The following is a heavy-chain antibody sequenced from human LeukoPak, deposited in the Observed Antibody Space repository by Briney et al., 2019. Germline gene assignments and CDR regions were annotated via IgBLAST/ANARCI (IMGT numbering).Heavy chain of an antibody. D-gene: IGHD3-22*01. CDR1: GGSISSYY. Sequence: SETLSLTCTVSGGSISSYYWSWIRQPAGKGLEWIGRIYTSGSTNYNPSLKSRVTMSVDTSKNQFSLKLTSVTAAGTAVYYFARDRYYYNGSGYTPLAYGGQGPLVTVSS. CDR2: IYTSGST. CDR3: ARDRYYYNGSGYTPLAY. J-gene: IGHJ4*02. V-gene: IGHV4-4*07.